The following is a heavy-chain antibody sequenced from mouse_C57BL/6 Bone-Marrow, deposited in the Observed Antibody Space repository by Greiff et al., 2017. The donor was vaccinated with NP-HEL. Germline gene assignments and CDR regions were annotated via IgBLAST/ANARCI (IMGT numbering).Heavy chain of an antibody. CDR1: GYTFTSYW. J-gene: IGHJ3*01. V-gene: IGHV1-72*01. Sequence: QVQLKQPGAELVKPGASVKLSCKASGYTFTSYWMHWVKQRPGRGLEWIGRIDPNSGGTKYNEKFKSKATLTVDKPSSTAYMQLSSLTSEDSAVYYCARNGNGSSPFAYWGQGTLVTVSA. D-gene: IGHD1-1*01. CDR2: IDPNSGGT. CDR3: ARNGNGSSPFAY.